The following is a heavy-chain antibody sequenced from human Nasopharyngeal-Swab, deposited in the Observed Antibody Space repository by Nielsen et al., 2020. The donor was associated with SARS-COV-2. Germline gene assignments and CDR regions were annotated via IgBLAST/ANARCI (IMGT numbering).Heavy chain of an antibody. CDR1: GFTFSSYS. CDR2: ITGNGDTT. Sequence: GGSLRLSCAASGFTFSSYSMSWLRQAPGKGLEWVSTITGNGDTTYYADSVKGRFTISRDNSENTVYLQMNSLRAEDTAVYYCARDSAPFNYYDTSGYSADAFDIWGQGTMVTVSS. V-gene: IGHV3-23*01. CDR3: ARDSAPFNYYDTSGYSADAFDI. J-gene: IGHJ3*02. D-gene: IGHD3-22*01.